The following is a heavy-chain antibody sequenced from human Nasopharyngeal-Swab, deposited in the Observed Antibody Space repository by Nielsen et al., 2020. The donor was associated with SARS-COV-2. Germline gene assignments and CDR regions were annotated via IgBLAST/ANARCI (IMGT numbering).Heavy chain of an antibody. J-gene: IGHJ4*02. CDR1: GFTFDDYA. V-gene: IGHV3-9*01. D-gene: IGHD6-19*01. CDR2: ISWNSGRI. CDR3: AKDVGIAVAGSGFDY. Sequence: GGSLRLSCAASGFTFDDYAMHWVRQVPGKGLEWVSGISWNSGRIGYADSVKGRFTISRDNAENSLYLQMNSLRAEDTAFYYGAKDVGIAVAGSGFDYWGQGALVTVSS.